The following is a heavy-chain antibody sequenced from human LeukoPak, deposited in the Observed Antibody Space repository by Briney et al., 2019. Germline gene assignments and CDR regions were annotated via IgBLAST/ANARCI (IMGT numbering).Heavy chain of an antibody. CDR2: IYHSGST. CDR3: AKHGGMGAFDI. CDR1: GGSISSGGYS. V-gene: IGHV4-30-2*01. Sequence: PSETLSLTCAVSGGSISSGGYSWSWIRQPPGKGLEWIGYIYHSGSTYYNPSLKSRVTISVDRSKNQFSLKLSSVTAADTAVYYCAKHGGMGAFDIWGQGTMVTVSS. J-gene: IGHJ3*02. D-gene: IGHD1-14*01.